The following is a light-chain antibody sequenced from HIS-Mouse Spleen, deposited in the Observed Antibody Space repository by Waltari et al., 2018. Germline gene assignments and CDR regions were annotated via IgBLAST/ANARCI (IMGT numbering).Light chain of an antibody. CDR3: SSYTSSSTLQV. CDR2: DVS. J-gene: IGLJ3*02. Sequence: QSALTQPASVSGSPGQSITIPCTGTSSDVGGYNYVSWYQQHPGKAPKLMIYDVSNRPSGVSNRCSVSKSGNTASLTISGLQAEDEADYYCSSYTSSSTLQVFGGGTKLTVL. V-gene: IGLV2-14*03. CDR1: SSDVGGYNY.